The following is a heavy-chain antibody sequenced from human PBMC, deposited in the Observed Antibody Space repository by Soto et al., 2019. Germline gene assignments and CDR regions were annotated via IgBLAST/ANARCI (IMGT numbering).Heavy chain of an antibody. CDR3: FFGYYGSGMFKGWFDP. J-gene: IGHJ5*02. V-gene: IGHV1-69*02. Sequence: QVQLVQSGAEVKKPGSSVKVSCKASGGTFSSYTISWVRQAPGQGLEWMGRIIPILGIANYAQKFQGRVPITADKSTSKAYMELSSLRSQDTALYYCFFGYYGSGMFKGWFDPWGQGTLVTDSS. CDR1: GGTFSSYT. D-gene: IGHD3-10*01. CDR2: IIPILGIA.